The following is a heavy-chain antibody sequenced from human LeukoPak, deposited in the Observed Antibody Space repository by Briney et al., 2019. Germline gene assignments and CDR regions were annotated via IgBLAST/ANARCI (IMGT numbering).Heavy chain of an antibody. CDR3: ASSLQLERLGAFDI. CDR2: FDPEDGET. V-gene: IGHV1-24*01. Sequence: ASVKVSCKVPGYTLTELSMHWVRQAPGKGLEWMGGFDPEDGETIYAQRFQGRVTMTEDTSTDTAYMELSSLRSEDTAVYYCASSLQLERLGAFDIWGQGTMVTVSS. J-gene: IGHJ3*02. CDR1: GYTLTELS. D-gene: IGHD1-1*01.